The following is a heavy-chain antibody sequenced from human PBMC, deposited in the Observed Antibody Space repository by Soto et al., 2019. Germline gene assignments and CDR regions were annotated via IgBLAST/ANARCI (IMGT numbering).Heavy chain of an antibody. Sequence: SVKVSCKASGDTDTNYVISWVRQAPGQGLEWMGGIFPKFGTTYSAQKLQDRLTITADESTSTVYMQLSSLRLDDTAVYYCEAEMTFGKLSGVWGQGTTVTVSS. CDR3: EAEMTFGKLSGV. CDR2: IFPKFGTT. V-gene: IGHV1-69*13. J-gene: IGHJ6*02. CDR1: GDTDTNYV. D-gene: IGHD3-16*01.